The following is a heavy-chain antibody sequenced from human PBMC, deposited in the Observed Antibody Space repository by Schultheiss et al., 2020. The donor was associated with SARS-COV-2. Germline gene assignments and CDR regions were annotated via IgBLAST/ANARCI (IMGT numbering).Heavy chain of an antibody. D-gene: IGHD3-22*01. CDR3: AREPDYDSSGYYPTPFDY. CDR2: IYYSGST. V-gene: IGHV4-4*02. CDR1: GGSISSSNW. Sequence: SETLSLTCTVSGGSISSSNWWSWVRQPPGKGLEWIGYIYYSGSTNYNPSLKSRVTISVDTSKNQFSLKLSSVTAADTAVYYCAREPDYDSSGYYPTPFDYWGQGTLVTVSS. J-gene: IGHJ4*02.